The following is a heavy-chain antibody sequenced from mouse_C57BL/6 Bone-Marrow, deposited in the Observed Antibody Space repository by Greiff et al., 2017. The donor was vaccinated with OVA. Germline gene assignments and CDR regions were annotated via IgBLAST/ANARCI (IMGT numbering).Heavy chain of an antibody. CDR3: AIFANWGRFAY. D-gene: IGHD4-1*01. CDR2: IHPSDSDT. CDR1: GYTFTSYW. J-gene: IGHJ3*01. V-gene: IGHV1-74*01. Sequence: QVQLKQPGAELVKPGASVKVSCKASGYTFTSYWMHWVKQRPGQGLEWIGRIHPSDSDTNYNQKFKGKATLTVDKSSSTAYMQLSSLTSEDSAVYYCAIFANWGRFAYWGQGTLVTVSA.